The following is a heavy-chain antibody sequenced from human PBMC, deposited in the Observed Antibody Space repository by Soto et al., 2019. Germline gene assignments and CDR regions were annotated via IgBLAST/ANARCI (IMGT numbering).Heavy chain of an antibody. CDR2: IYHSGST. Sequence: SETLSLTCAVSGYSISSGYYWGWIRQPPGKGLEWIGSIYHSGSTYYNPSLKSRVTISVDTSKNQFSLKLSSVTAADTAVYYCARTLVRGVMDVCGQGTTVTVSS. D-gene: IGHD3-10*01. V-gene: IGHV4-38-2*01. CDR1: GYSISSGYY. J-gene: IGHJ6*02. CDR3: ARTLVRGVMDV.